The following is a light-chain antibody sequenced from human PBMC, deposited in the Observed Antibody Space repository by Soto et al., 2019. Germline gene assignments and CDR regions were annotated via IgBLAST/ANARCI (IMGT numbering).Light chain of an antibody. CDR3: TSYANGSAHVV. Sequence: QSALTQPASVSGSPGQSITLSCTGTSSDIGGYDYVSWYQRHPGKAPKLIIYEVNTRPSGVSNRFSGSKSGNTASLTISGLQAEDEADYYCTSYANGSAHVVFGGGTKLTVL. J-gene: IGLJ2*01. CDR2: EVN. CDR1: SSDIGGYDY. V-gene: IGLV2-14*01.